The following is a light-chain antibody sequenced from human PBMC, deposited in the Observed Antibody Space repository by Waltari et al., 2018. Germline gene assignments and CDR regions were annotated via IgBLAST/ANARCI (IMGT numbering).Light chain of an antibody. Sequence: QSALTQPASVSGSPGQSITISCTGTSSDVGSYNLVSWYQQHPGKAPKLMIYEGSKRPSGVSNRFSGSKSSNTASLTISGLQAEDEADYYCCSYAGSSFYVFGTGTKVTVL. CDR3: CSYAGSSFYV. CDR1: SSDVGSYNL. J-gene: IGLJ1*01. CDR2: EGS. V-gene: IGLV2-23*01.